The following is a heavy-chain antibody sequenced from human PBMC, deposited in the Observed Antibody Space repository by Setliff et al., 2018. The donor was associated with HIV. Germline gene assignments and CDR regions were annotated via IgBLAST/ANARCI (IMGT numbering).Heavy chain of an antibody. Sequence: ASVKVSCKAFGYTFTDWFMHWVRQAPGQGLEWMGWISPINGETRITQRFRGRVTMNRDTSINIAYMEFSGLTFDDTAVYYCARQVSNSLENWGQGTLVTVSS. CDR2: ISPINGET. CDR3: ARQVSNSLEN. J-gene: IGHJ4*02. V-gene: IGHV1-2*02. D-gene: IGHD2-8*01. CDR1: GYTFTDWF.